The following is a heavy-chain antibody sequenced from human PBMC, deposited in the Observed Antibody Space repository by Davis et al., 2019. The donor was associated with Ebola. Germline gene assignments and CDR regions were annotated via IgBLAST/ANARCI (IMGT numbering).Heavy chain of an antibody. CDR1: GFTFSGSA. J-gene: IGHJ4*02. Sequence: GESLKISCAASGFTFSGSAMHWVRQAPGKGLEWVAVISYDGSNKYYADSVKGRFTISRDNSKNTLYLQMNSLRAEDTAVYYCARGGYCSGGSCYSPEFDYWGQGTLVTVSS. CDR2: ISYDGSNK. D-gene: IGHD2-15*01. CDR3: ARGGYCSGGSCYSPEFDY. V-gene: IGHV3-30-3*01.